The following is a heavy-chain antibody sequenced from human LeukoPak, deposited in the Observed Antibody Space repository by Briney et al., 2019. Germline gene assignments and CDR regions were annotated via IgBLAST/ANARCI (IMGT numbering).Heavy chain of an antibody. CDR2: IYYSGST. CDR1: GGSISSGGYS. V-gene: IGHV4-31*03. D-gene: IGHD1-26*01. Sequence: PSQTLSLTCTVSGGSISSGGYSWSWIRQHPGKGLEWIGYIYYSGSTYYNPSLKSRVTISVDTSKNQFSLKLSSVTAADTAVYYCARGTYSGSYYDRYYFDYWGQGTLVTVSS. J-gene: IGHJ4*02. CDR3: ARGTYSGSYYDRYYFDY.